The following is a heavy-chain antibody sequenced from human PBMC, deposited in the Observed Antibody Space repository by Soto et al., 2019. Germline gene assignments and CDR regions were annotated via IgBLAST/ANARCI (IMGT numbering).Heavy chain of an antibody. J-gene: IGHJ5*02. CDR3: AADVVAGNVNPLDP. CDR1: GFTFTSSA. V-gene: IGHV1-58*01. D-gene: IGHD6-19*01. Sequence: SVKVSCKASGFTFTSSAVQWVRQARGQRLEWIGWIVVGSGNTNYAQKFQERVTITRDMSTSTAYMELSSLRSEDTAVYYCAADVVAGNVNPLDPWGQGTLVTVSS. CDR2: IVVGSGNT.